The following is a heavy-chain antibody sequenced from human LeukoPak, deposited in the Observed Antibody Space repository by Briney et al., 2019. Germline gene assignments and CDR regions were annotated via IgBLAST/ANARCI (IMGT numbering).Heavy chain of an antibody. J-gene: IGHJ4*02. CDR3: ARDISGRYHYFDY. CDR1: GGTFSSYA. D-gene: IGHD1-26*01. CDR2: IIPIFGTA. Sequence: SVKVSCKASGGTFSSYAISWVRQAPGQGLEWMGGIIPIFGTANYAQKCQGRVTITTDESTSTAYMELSSLRSEDTAVYYCARDISGRYHYFDYWGQGTLVTVSS. V-gene: IGHV1-69*05.